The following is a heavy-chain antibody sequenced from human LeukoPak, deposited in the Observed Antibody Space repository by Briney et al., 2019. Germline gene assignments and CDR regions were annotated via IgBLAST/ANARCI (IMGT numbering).Heavy chain of an antibody. V-gene: IGHV4-34*01. CDR1: GGSFSGYY. CDR2: INHSGST. J-gene: IGHJ4*02. D-gene: IGHD6-13*01. Sequence: SETLSLTCAVYGGSFSGYYWSWIRQPPGKGLEWIGEINHSGSTNYNPSLKSRVTISVDTSKNQFSLKLSSVTAADTAVYYCARGNRGGLAAAVFDYWGQGTLVTASS. CDR3: ARGNRGGLAAAVFDY.